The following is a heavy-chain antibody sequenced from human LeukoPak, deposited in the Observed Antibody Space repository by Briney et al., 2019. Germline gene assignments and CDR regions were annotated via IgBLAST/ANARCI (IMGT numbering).Heavy chain of an antibody. J-gene: IGHJ3*02. V-gene: IGHV4-34*08. Sequence: SETLSLSCTVSGATFSDYCWAWIRQSPGQGLEWIGEVNYSGNNKFHPSLKSRVSITVDTSQNQYSLMMSAVTTADTAVFFCSGWVATIEHSFDIWGQGTMVTV. D-gene: IGHD5-12*01. CDR3: SGWVATIEHSFDI. CDR2: VNYSGNN. CDR1: GATFSDYC.